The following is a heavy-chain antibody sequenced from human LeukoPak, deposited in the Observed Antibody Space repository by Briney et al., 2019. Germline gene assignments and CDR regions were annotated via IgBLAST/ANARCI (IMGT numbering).Heavy chain of an antibody. J-gene: IGHJ5*02. CDR1: GLTFYRYV. CDR3: AKDAVSYNHLWDWLDP. Sequence: GWSVRLSCAASGLTFYRYVMGGVRQAPGKGLEGVSGIGGSNCDTYYADSVKGRFTISRDNSKNTLYLQMNSLRAEDTVVYFCAKDAVSYNHLWDWLDPWGKGTLVTVSS. V-gene: IGHV3-23*01. D-gene: IGHD1-14*01. CDR2: IGGSNCDT.